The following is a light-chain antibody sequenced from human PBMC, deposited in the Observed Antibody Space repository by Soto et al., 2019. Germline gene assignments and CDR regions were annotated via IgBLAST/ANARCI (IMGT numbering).Light chain of an antibody. J-gene: IGKJ5*01. CDR3: QQYNNWPRVT. CDR2: GAS. V-gene: IGKV3-15*01. Sequence: EIVMTPSPATPSVSPGERATLSCRASQSVSSNLAWYQQKPGQAPRLLIYGASTRATGIPARFSGSGSGTEFTLTISSLQSEDFAVYYCQQYNNWPRVTFGQGTRLEIK. CDR1: QSVSSN.